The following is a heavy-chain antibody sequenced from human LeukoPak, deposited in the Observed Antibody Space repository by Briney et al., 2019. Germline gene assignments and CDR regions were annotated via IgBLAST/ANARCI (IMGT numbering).Heavy chain of an antibody. J-gene: IGHJ3*02. D-gene: IGHD3-22*01. CDR2: INPSGGST. Sequence: ASVKVSCKASGYTFTSYYMHWVRQAPGQGLEWMGIINPSGGSTSYAQKFQGRVTMTRDTSTSTVYMELSSLRSEDTAVYYCARELNEITMIVSPEAAFDIWGQGTMVTVSS. V-gene: IGHV1-46*01. CDR3: ARELNEITMIVSPEAAFDI. CDR1: GYTFTSYY.